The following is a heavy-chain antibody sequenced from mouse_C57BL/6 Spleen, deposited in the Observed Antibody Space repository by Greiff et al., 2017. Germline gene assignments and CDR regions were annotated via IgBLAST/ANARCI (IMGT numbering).Heavy chain of an antibody. CDR3: VRQYYDYAGGFAY. D-gene: IGHD2-4*01. Sequence: EVMLVESGGGLVQPKGSLKLSCAASGFSFNTYAMNWVRQAPGKGLEWVARIRSKSNNYATYYADSVKDRFTISRDDSESMLYLQMNNLKTEDTAMYYCVRQYYDYAGGFAYWGQGTLVTVSA. J-gene: IGHJ3*01. CDR2: IRSKSNNYAT. CDR1: GFSFNTYA. V-gene: IGHV10-1*01.